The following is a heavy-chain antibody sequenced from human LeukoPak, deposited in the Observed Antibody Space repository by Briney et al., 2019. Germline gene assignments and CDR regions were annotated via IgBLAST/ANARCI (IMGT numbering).Heavy chain of an antibody. CDR3: ATFCPSAVAGHFDY. V-gene: IGHV5-51*01. Sequence: GESLKISCKGSGYSFTSYWIGGVRQMPGKGLEWMGIFYPGDSDTRYRRSLQGQVPISADKSISPAYPQWSSLKDSDTAMYYCATFCPSAVAGHFDYWGQGTLVTVSS. CDR1: GYSFTSYW. CDR2: FYPGDSDT. J-gene: IGHJ4*02. D-gene: IGHD6-19*01.